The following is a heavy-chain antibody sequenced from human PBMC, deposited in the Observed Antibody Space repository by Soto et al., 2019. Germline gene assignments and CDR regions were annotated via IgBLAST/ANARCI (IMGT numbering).Heavy chain of an antibody. CDR2: INPSGGST. CDR3: ARGSLYYYDSSGYRGRLQH. Sequence: ASVKVSCKASGYTFTSYYMHWVRQAPGQGLEWMGIINPSGGSTSYAQKFQGRVTMTRDTSTSTVYMELSSLRSEDTAVYYCARGSLYYYDSSGYRGRLQHWGQGTLVTVSS. J-gene: IGHJ1*01. CDR1: GYTFTSYY. D-gene: IGHD3-22*01. V-gene: IGHV1-46*01.